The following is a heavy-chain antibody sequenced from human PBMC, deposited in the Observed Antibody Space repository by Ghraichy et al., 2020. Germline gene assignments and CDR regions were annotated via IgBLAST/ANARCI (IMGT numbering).Heavy chain of an antibody. D-gene: IGHD6-19*01. CDR3: ATTGVYSSGWYSLEYYFDY. CDR1: GFTFSSYS. V-gene: IGHV3-48*02. J-gene: IGHJ4*02. Sequence: LSLTCAASGFTFSSYSMNWVRQAPGKGLEWVSYISSSSSTIYYADSVKGRFTISRDNAKNSLYLQMNSLRDEDTAVYYCATTGVYSSGWYSLEYYFDYWGQGTLVTVSS. CDR2: ISSSSSTI.